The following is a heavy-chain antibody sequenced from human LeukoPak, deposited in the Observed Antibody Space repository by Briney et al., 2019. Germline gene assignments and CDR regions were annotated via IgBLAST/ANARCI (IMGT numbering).Heavy chain of an antibody. CDR3: AIGRYYGSGGNYLNDAFDI. Sequence: KPSETLSINCTDSGHPLSPSYWSWNPQPPGQGLEWLAHSYYRGSMKYDSSLKRRGTISGDTSKSQFSLKLSYVGPSDTAVYYCAIGRYYGSGGNYLNDAFDIWGQGTMVTVSS. D-gene: IGHD3-22*01. V-gene: IGHV4-59*08. CDR2: SYYRGSM. J-gene: IGHJ3*02. CDR1: GHPLSPSY.